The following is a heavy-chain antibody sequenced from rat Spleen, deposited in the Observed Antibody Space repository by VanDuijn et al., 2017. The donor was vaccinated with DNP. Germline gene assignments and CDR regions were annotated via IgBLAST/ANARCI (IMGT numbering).Heavy chain of an antibody. CDR2: ISYSGST. V-gene: IGHV3-1*01. J-gene: IGHJ2*01. D-gene: IGHD1-7*01. CDR1: GYSITSNY. Sequence: EVQLQESGSGLVKPSQSLSLTCSVTGYSITSNYWGWIRKFPGNKMEYVGHISYSGSTNYNPSLKSRISITRDTSKNLFFLHLYSVTTEDTATYYCARWTRYFDYWGQGVMVTVSS. CDR3: ARWTRYFDY.